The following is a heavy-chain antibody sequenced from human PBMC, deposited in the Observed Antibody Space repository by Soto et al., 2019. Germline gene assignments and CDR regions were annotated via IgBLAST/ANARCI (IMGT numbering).Heavy chain of an antibody. V-gene: IGHV3-30-3*01. CDR1: GFTFSSYA. CDR2: ISYDGSNK. J-gene: IGHJ6*02. CDR3: ARGSYYDSSGYRKNYGMDV. D-gene: IGHD3-22*01. Sequence: QVQLVESGGGVVQPGRSLRLSCAASGFTFSSYAMHWVRQAPGKGLEWVAVISYDGSNKYYADSVKGRFTISRDNSKNTLYLQMSSLRAEDTAVYYCARGSYYDSSGYRKNYGMDVWGQGTTVTVSS.